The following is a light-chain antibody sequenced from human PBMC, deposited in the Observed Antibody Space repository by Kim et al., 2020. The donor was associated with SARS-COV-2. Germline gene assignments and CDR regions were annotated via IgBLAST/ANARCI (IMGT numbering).Light chain of an antibody. CDR2: DAS. CDR3: QQRRNWPLT. CDR1: QSVSSY. J-gene: IGKJ4*01. Sequence: EIVLTQSPATQSLSPGERATLSCRASQSVSSYLAWYQQKPGQAPRLLIYDASNRATGIPARFSGSGSGTDFTLTISSLEPEDFAVYYCQQRRNWPLTFGGGTKLEI. V-gene: IGKV3-11*01.